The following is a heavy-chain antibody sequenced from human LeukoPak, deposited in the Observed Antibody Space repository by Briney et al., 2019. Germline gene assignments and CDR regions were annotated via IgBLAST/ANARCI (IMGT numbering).Heavy chain of an antibody. CDR3: ASSSVAGLYYFDY. Sequence: SVKVSCKASGGTFSSYAISWVRQAPGQGLEWMGGIIPIFGTANYAQKFQGRVTITADESTSTAYMELSSLRSEDTAVYYCASSSVAGLYYFDYWGQGTLVTVSS. J-gene: IGHJ4*02. D-gene: IGHD6-19*01. CDR2: IIPIFGTA. V-gene: IGHV1-69*13. CDR1: GGTFSSYA.